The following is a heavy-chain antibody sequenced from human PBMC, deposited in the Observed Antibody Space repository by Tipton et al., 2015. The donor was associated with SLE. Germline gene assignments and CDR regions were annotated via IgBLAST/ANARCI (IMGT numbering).Heavy chain of an antibody. CDR3: ARERAYYDFWSGYPDYSYYGIDV. Sequence: TLSLTYTVSGGSISRYYWSWIRQPPGKGLEWIGYIYYSGSTNYNPSLKSRVTISVDTSKNQFSLKLSSVTAAATAVYYCARERAYYDFWSGYPDYSYYGIDVWGQGTSVTVSS. J-gene: IGHJ6*02. D-gene: IGHD3-3*01. CDR1: GGSISRYY. CDR2: IYYSGST. V-gene: IGHV4-59*01.